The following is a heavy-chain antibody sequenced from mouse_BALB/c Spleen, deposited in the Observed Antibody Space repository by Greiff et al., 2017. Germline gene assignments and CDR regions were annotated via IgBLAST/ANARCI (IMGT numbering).Heavy chain of an antibody. Sequence: QVQLQQSGAELMKPGASVKISCKANGYTFSSYWIEWVKQRPGHGLEWIGEILPGSGSTNYNEKFKGKATFTADTSSNTAYMQLSSLTSEDSAVYYCARGGYGYVDYYAMDYWGQGTSVTVSS. CDR3: ARGGYGYVDYYAMDY. V-gene: IGHV1-9*01. CDR1: GYTFSSYW. D-gene: IGHD1-2*01. J-gene: IGHJ4*01. CDR2: ILPGSGST.